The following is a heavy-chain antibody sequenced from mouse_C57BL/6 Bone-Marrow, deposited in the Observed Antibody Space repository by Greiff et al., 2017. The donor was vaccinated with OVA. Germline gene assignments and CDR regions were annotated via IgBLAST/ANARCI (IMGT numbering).Heavy chain of an antibody. V-gene: IGHV7-3*01. CDR2: VRNKANGYTT. Sequence: EVQGVESGGGLVQPGGSLSLSCAASGFTFTDYYMSWVRQPPGKALEWLGFVRNKANGYTTEYSASVKGRFTISRNNSQSILYLQMNALRAEDSATYYGGRGLAWFAYWGQGTLVTVSA. CDR3: GRGLAWFAY. J-gene: IGHJ3*01. CDR1: GFTFTDYY.